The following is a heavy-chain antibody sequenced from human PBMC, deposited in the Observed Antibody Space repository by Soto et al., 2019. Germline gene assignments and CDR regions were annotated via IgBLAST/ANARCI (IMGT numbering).Heavy chain of an antibody. Sequence: QVHLQQWGAGLLKPSGTLSLTCAVSGGSFSDAYWSWVRQSPGRGLVWIGEVFHAGNTNYNPSLNSRVALSADTVKNQFSLRLSSVTAADSAVYYCARAPRQLLAEGPLFLYYYSGLDVWGQGTTVVVSS. CDR3: ARAPRQLLAEGPLFLYYYSGLDV. J-gene: IGHJ6*02. CDR2: VFHAGNT. V-gene: IGHV4-34*02. CDR1: GGSFSDAY. D-gene: IGHD3-3*01.